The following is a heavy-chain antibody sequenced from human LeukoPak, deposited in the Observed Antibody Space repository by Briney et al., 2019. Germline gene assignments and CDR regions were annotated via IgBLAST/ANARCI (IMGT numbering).Heavy chain of an antibody. CDR1: GFTFSSYG. V-gene: IGHV3-30*02. CDR3: ARDPYYYGSGSYSDY. Sequence: GGSLRLSCAASGFTFSSYGMHWVRQAPGKGLEWVAFIRYDGSNKYYADSVKGRFTISRDNSKNTLYLQMNSLRAEDTAVYYCARDPYYYGSGSYSDYWGQGTLVTVSS. J-gene: IGHJ4*02. CDR2: IRYDGSNK. D-gene: IGHD3-10*01.